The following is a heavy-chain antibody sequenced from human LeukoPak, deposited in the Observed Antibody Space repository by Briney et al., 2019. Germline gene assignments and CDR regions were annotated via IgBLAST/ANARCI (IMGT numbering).Heavy chain of an antibody. CDR2: ISYDVNYN. J-gene: IGHJ4*02. V-gene: IGHV3-30*03. CDR1: GFTFSNFG. D-gene: IGHD6-13*01. Sequence: PGRSLRPSCAASGFTFSNFGMHWVRQAPGKGLEWVAIISYDVNYNYYADSVKGRFTISRDDSQNTLYLQMNSLRAEDTAVYYCARGSHIGAAGILDNWGQGTLVTVSS. CDR3: ARGSHIGAAGILDN.